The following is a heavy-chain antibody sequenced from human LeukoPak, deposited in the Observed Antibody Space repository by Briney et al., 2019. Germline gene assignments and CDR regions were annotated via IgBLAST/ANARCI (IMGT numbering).Heavy chain of an antibody. CDR1: GFTFSSYG. Sequence: GGSLRLSCAASGFTFSSYGMHWVRQAPGKGLEWVAFIRYDGSNKYYADSVKGRFTISRDNSKNTLYLQMNSLRAEDTAVYYCAKVRGYCSGGSCNYWGQGTLVTVSS. CDR3: AKVRGYCSGGSCNY. D-gene: IGHD2-15*01. V-gene: IGHV3-30*02. CDR2: IRYDGSNK. J-gene: IGHJ4*02.